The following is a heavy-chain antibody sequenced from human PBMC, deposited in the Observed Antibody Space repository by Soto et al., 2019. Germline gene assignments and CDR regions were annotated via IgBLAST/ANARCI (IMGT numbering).Heavy chain of an antibody. J-gene: IGHJ4*03. V-gene: IGHV5-51*01. CDR1: GYSFTSYW. CDR2: IYPGDSDT. Sequence: PGESLKISCKGSGYSFTSYWIGWVRQMPGKGLEWMGIIYPGDSDTRYSPSFQGQVTISADKSISTAYLQWGSLKASDTAMYYCARHSKYDILTGPIGPPEKGVTDYWGQGTMVTVSS. D-gene: IGHD3-9*01. CDR3: ARHSKYDILTGPIGPPEKGVTDY.